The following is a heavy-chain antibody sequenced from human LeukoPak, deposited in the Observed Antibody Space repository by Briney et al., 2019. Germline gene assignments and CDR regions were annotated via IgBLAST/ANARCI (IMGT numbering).Heavy chain of an antibody. D-gene: IGHD3-10*01. CDR3: AKDTYHSGNSHFDS. Sequence: GGSLRLSCAASGFTFSSYAMSWVRQAPGKGLEWVSGISSSGGNTYYADSVKGRFSISRDNSKNTLYLQINSLRAEDTAVYYCAKDTYHSGNSHFDSWGQGTLVTVSS. CDR2: ISSSGGNT. V-gene: IGHV3-23*01. J-gene: IGHJ4*02. CDR1: GFTFSSYA.